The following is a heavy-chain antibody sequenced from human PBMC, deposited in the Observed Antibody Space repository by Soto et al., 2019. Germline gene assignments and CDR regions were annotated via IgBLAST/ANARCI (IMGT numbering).Heavy chain of an antibody. CDR3: ARRKYYDGSSHDPRVWWFDP. J-gene: IGHJ5*02. Sequence: QVQLVQSGAEVKKPGASVKVSCKASGYTFTSDDINWVRQATGQGLEWMGWMNPISGYTAYTQKFQGRVTMTRNTSLSTAYMELSSLRTEDTAVYYCARRKYYDGSSHDPRVWWFDPWGQGTRVTVSS. D-gene: IGHD3-22*01. CDR1: GYTFTSDD. CDR2: MNPISGYT. V-gene: IGHV1-8*01.